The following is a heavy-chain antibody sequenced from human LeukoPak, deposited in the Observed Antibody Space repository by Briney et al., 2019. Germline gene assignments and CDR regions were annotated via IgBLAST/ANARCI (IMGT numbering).Heavy chain of an antibody. J-gene: IGHJ5*02. V-gene: IGHV1-8*03. Sequence: ASVKVSCKASGGTFTSYDINWVRQATGQGLEWMGWMNPNSGNTGYAQKFQGRVTITRNTSISTAYMELSSLRSEDTAVYYCARVGPDGSGSYFSAWGQGTLVTVSS. CDR1: GGTFTSYD. CDR2: MNPNSGNT. CDR3: ARVGPDGSGSYFSA. D-gene: IGHD3-10*01.